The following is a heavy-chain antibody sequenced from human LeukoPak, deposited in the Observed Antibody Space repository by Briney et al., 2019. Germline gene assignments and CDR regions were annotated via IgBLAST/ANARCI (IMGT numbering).Heavy chain of an antibody. J-gene: IGHJ4*02. CDR1: GFTFSSYG. CDR3: ARGMVITTALVDY. D-gene: IGHD3-22*01. CDR2: ISSSSSYI. V-gene: IGHV3-21*01. Sequence: PGGSLRLSCAASGFTFSSYGMSWVRQAPGKGLEWVSSISSSSSYIYYADSVKGRFTISRDNAKNSLYLQMNSLRAEDTAVYYCARGMVITTALVDYWGQGTLVTVSS.